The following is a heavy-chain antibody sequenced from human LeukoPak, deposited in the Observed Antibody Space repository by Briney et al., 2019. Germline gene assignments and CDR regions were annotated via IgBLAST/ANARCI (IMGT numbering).Heavy chain of an antibody. J-gene: IGHJ6*03. CDR2: INHSGST. CDR3: ARGDLLYYDILTGYYIPGGRIYNYMDV. V-gene: IGHV4-34*01. CDR1: GGSFSGYY. D-gene: IGHD3-9*01. Sequence: SETLSLTCAAYGGSFSGYYWSWIRQPPGKGLEWIGEINHSGSTNYNPSLKSRVTISVDTSKNQFSLKLSSVTAADTAVYYCARGDLLYYDILTGYYIPGGRIYNYMDVWGKGTTVTVSS.